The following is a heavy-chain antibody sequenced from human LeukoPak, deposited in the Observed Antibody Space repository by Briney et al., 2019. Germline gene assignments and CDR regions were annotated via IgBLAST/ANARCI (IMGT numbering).Heavy chain of an antibody. D-gene: IGHD4-17*01. J-gene: IGHJ4*02. Sequence: GGSLRLSCAASGFTFSSYSMNWVRQAPGKGLEWVSYISSSSSTIYYADSVKGRFAISRDNAKNSLYLQMNSLRDEDTAVYYCARDRIDYGDYAFDYWGQGTLVTVSS. CDR1: GFTFSSYS. CDR2: ISSSSSTI. CDR3: ARDRIDYGDYAFDY. V-gene: IGHV3-48*02.